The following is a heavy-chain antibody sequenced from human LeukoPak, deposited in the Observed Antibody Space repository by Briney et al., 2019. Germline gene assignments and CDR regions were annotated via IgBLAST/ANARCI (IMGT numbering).Heavy chain of an antibody. CDR3: AKHYVGPYDNRGLDY. Sequence: SETLSLTCTVSGGSISSSNYYWGWIRQPPGQGLEWIGSIDNSGYTYKNPSVESRVTISVDRSRKQFSLKLSSVTAADTATYYCAKHYVGPYDNRGLDYWGQGSLVTVSS. CDR1: GGSISSSNYY. V-gene: IGHV4-39*01. J-gene: IGHJ4*02. D-gene: IGHD3-10*01. CDR2: IDNSGYT.